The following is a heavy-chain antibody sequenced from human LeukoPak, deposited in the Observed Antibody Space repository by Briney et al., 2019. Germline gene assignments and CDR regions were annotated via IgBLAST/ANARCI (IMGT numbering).Heavy chain of an antibody. CDR3: SSPDILTGYYPFDY. Sequence: GGSLRLSCAASGFTFSSYAMSWVRQAPGKGLEWVSAISGSGGSTYYADSVKGRFTISRDNSKNTLYLQMNSLKTEDTAVYYCSSPDILTGYYPFDYWGQGTLVTVSS. V-gene: IGHV3-23*01. J-gene: IGHJ4*02. CDR1: GFTFSSYA. D-gene: IGHD3-9*01. CDR2: ISGSGGST.